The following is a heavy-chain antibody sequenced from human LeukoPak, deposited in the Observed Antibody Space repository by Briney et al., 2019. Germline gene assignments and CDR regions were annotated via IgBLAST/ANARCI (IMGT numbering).Heavy chain of an antibody. J-gene: IGHJ4*02. V-gene: IGHV3-48*04. Sequence: PGGSLRLSCAASGFTFSNYGMNWVRQAPGNGLEWVSYISSGSSSIFYADSVKGRFTISRDNAKNSLYLQMNSLRVEDTAVYYCVRGGIAARFAYWGQGTLVTVSS. CDR3: VRGGIAARFAY. D-gene: IGHD6-6*01. CDR1: GFTFSNYG. CDR2: ISSGSSSI.